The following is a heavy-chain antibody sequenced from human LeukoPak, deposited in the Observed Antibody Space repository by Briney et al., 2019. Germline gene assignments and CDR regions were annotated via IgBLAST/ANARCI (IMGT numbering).Heavy chain of an antibody. J-gene: IGHJ4*02. D-gene: IGHD2-21*01. CDR1: GYTFTSYA. V-gene: IGHV7-4-1*02. Sequence: ASVKVSCKASGYTFTSYAMNWVRQAPGQGLEWMGWINTNTGNPTYAQGFTGRIVFSLDTSVSTAYLQISSLKAEDTAVYFCARPGRGGIYFFDFWGQGTLVTVSS. CDR2: INTNTGNP. CDR3: ARPGRGGIYFFDF.